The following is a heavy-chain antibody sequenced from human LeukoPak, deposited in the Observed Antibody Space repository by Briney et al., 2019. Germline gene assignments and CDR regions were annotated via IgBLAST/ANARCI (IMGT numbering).Heavy chain of an antibody. CDR1: GFTFSSYR. CDR3: ARDYEGLGV. J-gene: IGHJ6*02. Sequence: GGSLRLSRAASGFTFSSYRMHWVRQAPGKGLVWVSLINTDASNTNYADSVKGRFTNSRDNAKNTLYLQMNSLRAEDTAVYYCARDYEGLGVWGQGTTVTVSS. V-gene: IGHV3-74*01. CDR2: INTDASNT. D-gene: IGHD3-16*01.